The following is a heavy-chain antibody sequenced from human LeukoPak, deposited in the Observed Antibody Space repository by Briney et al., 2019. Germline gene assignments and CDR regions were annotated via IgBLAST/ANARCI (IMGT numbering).Heavy chain of an antibody. D-gene: IGHD4-23*01. Sequence: PSETLSLTCTVSGGSISSYYWSWIRQPAGKGLEWTGRIYTSGSTNYNPSLKSRVTMSVDTSKNQFSLKLSSVTAADTAVYYCARDPTTVVTSDAFDIWGQGTMVTVSS. J-gene: IGHJ3*02. CDR2: IYTSGST. CDR1: GGSISSYY. CDR3: ARDPTTVVTSDAFDI. V-gene: IGHV4-4*07.